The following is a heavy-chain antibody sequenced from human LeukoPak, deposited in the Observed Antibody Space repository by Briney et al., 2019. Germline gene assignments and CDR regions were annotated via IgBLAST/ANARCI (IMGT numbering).Heavy chain of an antibody. CDR2: MSPNSGDT. J-gene: IGHJ4*02. D-gene: IGHD6-13*01. CDR3: ARGVAAGYDY. CDR1: GYTFTSYH. V-gene: IGHV1-8*01. Sequence: ASVKVSCKASGYTFTSYHINWVRQATGQGLKRMGWMSPNSGDTGFAQKFQGRVTMTRNTSITTAYMALSSLRSADTAIYNCARGVAAGYDYWGQGTLVTVSS.